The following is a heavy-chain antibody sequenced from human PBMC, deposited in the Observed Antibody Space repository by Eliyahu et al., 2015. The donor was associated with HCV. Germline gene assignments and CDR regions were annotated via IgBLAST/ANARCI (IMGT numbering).Heavy chain of an antibody. CDR1: GFTFSTYA. CDR2: ISGSGDST. D-gene: IGHD2-2*01. V-gene: IGHV3-23*01. J-gene: IGHJ4*02. CDR3: AKALSTSYRGFFDY. Sequence: GGSLRLSCAASGFTFSTYAMSWVRQAPGKGLEWVSAISGSGDSTYFADSVKGRVTISRDNSKNTLYLQMNSLRAEDTALYYCAKALSTSYRGFFDYWGQATLVTVSS.